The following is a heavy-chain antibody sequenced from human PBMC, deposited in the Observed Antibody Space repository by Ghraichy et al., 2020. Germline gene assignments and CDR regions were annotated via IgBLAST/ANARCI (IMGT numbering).Heavy chain of an antibody. D-gene: IGHD2-2*01. J-gene: IGHJ6*02. CDR1: GFTFSSYS. V-gene: IGHV3-21*01. Sequence: GGSLRLSCAASGFTFSSYSMNWVRQAPGKGLEWVSSISSSSSYIYYADSVKGRFTISRDNAKNSLNLQMNSLRAEDTAVYYCASLCSSTSCYLPYYYGMDVWGQGTTVTVSS. CDR2: ISSSSSYI. CDR3: ASLCSSTSCYLPYYYGMDV.